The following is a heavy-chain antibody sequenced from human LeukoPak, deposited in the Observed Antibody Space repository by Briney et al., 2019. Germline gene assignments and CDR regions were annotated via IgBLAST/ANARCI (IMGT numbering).Heavy chain of an antibody. CDR2: IQQDGSEK. D-gene: IGHD3-10*01. J-gene: IGHJ4*02. V-gene: IGHV3-7*01. CDR1: GFTFSSYW. CDR3: AREGVGSFPVLYYFDY. Sequence: GGSLRLSCAASGFTFSSYWMSWVRQGPGKGLEWVANIQQDGSEKYYVDSVKGRLTISRDNAKNSLYLQMNSLRAEDTAVYYCAREGVGSFPVLYYFDYWGQGTLVTVSS.